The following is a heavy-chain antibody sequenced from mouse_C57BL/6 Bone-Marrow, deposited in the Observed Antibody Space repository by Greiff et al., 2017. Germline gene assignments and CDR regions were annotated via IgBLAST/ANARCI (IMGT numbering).Heavy chain of an antibody. V-gene: IGHV14-3*01. CDR3: ASYYDGNDY. Sequence: VQLQQSVAELVRPGASVKLSCTASGFNFKNTYMHWVKQRPGQGLEWIGRINPANGNTKYAPKFKGKATITADTSSNTAYLQLSSLTSEDTAIYYCASYYDGNDYWGQGTTLTVSS. CDR2: INPANGNT. J-gene: IGHJ2*01. D-gene: IGHD1-1*01. CDR1: GFNFKNTY.